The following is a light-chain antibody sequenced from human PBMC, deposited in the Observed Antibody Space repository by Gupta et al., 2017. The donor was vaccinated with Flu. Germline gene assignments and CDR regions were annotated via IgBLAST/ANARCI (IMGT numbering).Light chain of an antibody. V-gene: IGKV3-11*01. J-gene: IGKJ3*01. CDR3: QQRSNCPFT. Sequence: PATLSLSPGEGATLSCRASQSVSSYLAWYQQKPGQAPRLLIYEGSNRATGIPARFSGSGSGTEFTLTISSLEPEDFAVYYCQQRSNCPFTFGHGTKVDIK. CDR2: EGS. CDR1: QSVSSY.